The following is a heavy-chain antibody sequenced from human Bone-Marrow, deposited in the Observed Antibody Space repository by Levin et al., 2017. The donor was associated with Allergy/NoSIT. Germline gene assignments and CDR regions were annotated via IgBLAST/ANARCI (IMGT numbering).Heavy chain of an antibody. CDR1: GYRFSNYG. CDR2: ISVYNGYT. V-gene: IGHV1-18*04. D-gene: IGHD5-24*01. CDR3: ARENRDGQNLRTGFDP. Sequence: ASVKVSCKATGYRFSNYGITWVRQAPGQGLEWMGWISVYNGYTSYAQKFQGRVTMTTDTSTSTAYMELRSLRPDDTATYYCARENRDGQNLRTGFDPWGQGTLVTVSS. J-gene: IGHJ5*02.